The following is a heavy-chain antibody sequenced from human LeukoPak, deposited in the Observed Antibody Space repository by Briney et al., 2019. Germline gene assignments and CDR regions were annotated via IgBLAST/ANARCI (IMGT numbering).Heavy chain of an antibody. CDR2: VRPEGTTT. D-gene: IGHD3-9*01. Sequence: PGGSLRLSCAASGFTFSTYWMHWVLQAPGKGLVWVSRVRPEGTTTAYADSVKGRFTISRDNAKHTLYMQMNSLSAEDTAVYYCARDLDWVLFDYWGQGTLVTVSS. CDR1: GFTFSTYW. J-gene: IGHJ4*02. V-gene: IGHV3-74*01. CDR3: ARDLDWVLFDY.